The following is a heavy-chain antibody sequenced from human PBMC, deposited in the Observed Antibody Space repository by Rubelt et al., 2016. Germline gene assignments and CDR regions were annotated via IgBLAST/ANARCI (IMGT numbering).Heavy chain of an antibody. J-gene: IGHJ4*02. CDR1: GFTVSSDY. V-gene: IGHV3-66*01. CDR2: INSGGDT. CDR3: AIDEYFDY. Sequence: EVQLVESGGGLVQPGGSLRLACAASGFTVSSDYMSWVRQAPGKGLEWVSVINSGGDTYYADPVKGRLPTARDSSKNRLYLQMNSLRVEDTAVYYCAIDEYFDYWGQGTPVTVSS.